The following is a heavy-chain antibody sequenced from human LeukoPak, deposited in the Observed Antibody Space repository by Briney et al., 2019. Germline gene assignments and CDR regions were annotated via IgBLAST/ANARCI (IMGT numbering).Heavy chain of an antibody. J-gene: IGHJ3*02. Sequence: SETLSLTCAVSGYSISSGYYWGWIRQPPGKGLEWIGSIYHSGSTYYNPSLKSRVTISVDTSKNQFSLKLSSVTAADTAVYYCASVMVRGEGAFDIWGQGTMVTVSS. CDR2: IYHSGST. CDR1: GYSISSGYY. V-gene: IGHV4-38-2*01. D-gene: IGHD3-10*01. CDR3: ASVMVRGEGAFDI.